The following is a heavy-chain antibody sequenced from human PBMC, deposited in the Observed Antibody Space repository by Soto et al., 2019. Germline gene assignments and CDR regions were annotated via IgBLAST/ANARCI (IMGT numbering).Heavy chain of an antibody. CDR1: GYTFTSYA. J-gene: IGHJ4*02. V-gene: IGHV5-10-1*01. CDR3: ARLYGVDYFDY. CDR2: IDPSDSYT. Sequence: KVSCKASGYTFTSYAMHGVRQMPGKGLEWMGRIDPSDSYTNYSPSFQGHVTISADKSISTAYLQWSSLKASDTAMYYCARLYGVDYFDYWGQGTLVTVSS. D-gene: IGHD2-8*01.